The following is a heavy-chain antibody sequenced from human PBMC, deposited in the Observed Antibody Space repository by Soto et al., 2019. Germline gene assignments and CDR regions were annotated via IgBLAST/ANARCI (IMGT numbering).Heavy chain of an antibody. CDR2: IYYSGST. D-gene: IGHD6-13*01. CDR1: SGSISSSSYY. J-gene: IGHJ6*02. V-gene: IGHV4-39*02. CDR3: AREGPSSWYYYYYGMDV. Sequence: PWETLSLTCTVSSGSISSSSYYWGWIRQPPGKGLEWIGSIYYSGSTYYNPSLKSRVTISVDTSKNQFSLKLSSVTAADTAVYYCAREGPSSWYYYYYGMDVWGQGTTVTVSS.